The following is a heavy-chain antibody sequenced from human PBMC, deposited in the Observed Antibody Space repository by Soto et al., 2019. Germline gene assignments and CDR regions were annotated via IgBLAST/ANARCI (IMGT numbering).Heavy chain of an antibody. CDR2: IIPIFGTA. CDR1: GGTFSSYA. Sequence: GASVKVSCKASGGTFSSYAISWVRQAPGQGLEWMGGIIPIFGTANYAQKFQGRVTITADESTSTAYMELNSLRAEDTAVYYCAREIYDDYDSSGFDHWGQGTLVTVSS. J-gene: IGHJ4*02. V-gene: IGHV1-69*13. D-gene: IGHD3-22*01. CDR3: AREIYDDYDSSGFDH.